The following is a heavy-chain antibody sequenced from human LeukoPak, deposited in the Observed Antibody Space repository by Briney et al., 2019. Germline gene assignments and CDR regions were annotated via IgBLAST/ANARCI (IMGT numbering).Heavy chain of an antibody. J-gene: IGHJ4*02. Sequence: SETLSLTCTVSGGSTYYWGWIRQPPGKGLEWIGSIYYSGNTYYNPSLKSRVTMSVDTSKNQFSLKLSSVTAADTAVYYCARDKGTTPLPDYWGQGTLVTVSS. CDR1: GGSTYY. V-gene: IGHV4-39*07. CDR2: IYYSGNT. D-gene: IGHD1-7*01. CDR3: ARDKGTTPLPDY.